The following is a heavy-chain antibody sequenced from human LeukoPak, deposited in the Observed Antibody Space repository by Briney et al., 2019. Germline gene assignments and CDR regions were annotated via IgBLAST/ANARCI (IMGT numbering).Heavy chain of an antibody. D-gene: IGHD2/OR15-2a*01. V-gene: IGHV3-21*01. CDR3: AKFETRGNTDFDY. CDR2: ISGSSTHI. Sequence: GGSLTLSCAASGFSFSSYSMNSVRQAPGKGPEWVSSISGSSTHILYADSVKGRFTISRDDARNSLYLQINSRGAEDTAVYYCAKFETRGNTDFDYWGQGTLVTVSS. CDR1: GFSFSSYS. J-gene: IGHJ4*02.